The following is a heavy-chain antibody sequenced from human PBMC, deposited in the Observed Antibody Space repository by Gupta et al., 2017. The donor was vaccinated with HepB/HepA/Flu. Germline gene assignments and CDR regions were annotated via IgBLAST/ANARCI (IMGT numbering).Heavy chain of an antibody. Sequence: EVQLLESGGGLVQPGGSLRLSCAASGFTFSSYAMSWVRQAPGKGLEWVSTITFSGGSTYYTDSVKGRFTISRDNSKNTLYLQMNSLRADDTAVFYCAKYRGIGFRNWYFDFWGRGTLLTVSS. J-gene: IGHJ2*01. D-gene: IGHD6-19*01. CDR2: ITFSGGST. CDR3: AKYRGIGFRNWYFDF. V-gene: IGHV3-23*01. CDR1: GFTFSSYA.